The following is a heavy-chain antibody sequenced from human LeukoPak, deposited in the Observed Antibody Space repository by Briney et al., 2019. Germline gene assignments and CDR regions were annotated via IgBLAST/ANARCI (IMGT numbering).Heavy chain of an antibody. V-gene: IGHV3-9*03. CDR3: TRSTGWYNYFDY. D-gene: IGHD6-19*01. CDR1: GFTFSSYA. Sequence: PGGSLRLSCAASGFTFSSYAMSWVRQAPGKGLEWVSGITWSSGSIAYADSVKGRFTISRDNAKNSLFLQMNSLTADDVAFYYCTRSTGWYNYFDYWGQGALVTVSS. CDR2: ITWSSGSI. J-gene: IGHJ4*02.